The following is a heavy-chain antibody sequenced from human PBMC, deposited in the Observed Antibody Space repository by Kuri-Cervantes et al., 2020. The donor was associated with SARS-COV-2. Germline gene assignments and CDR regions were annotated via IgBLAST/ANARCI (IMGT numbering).Heavy chain of an antibody. V-gene: IGHV4-61*01. CDR2: IYYSGST. Sequence: SETLSLTCIVSGGSVSSGSHYWSWIRQPPGKGLEWIGYIYYSGSTKYNPSLKSRVTMSVDTSKNQFSLKLTSVTVADTAVYYCARGSPGYWGQGTLVTVSS. J-gene: IGHJ4*02. CDR3: ARGSPGY. CDR1: GGSVSSGSHY.